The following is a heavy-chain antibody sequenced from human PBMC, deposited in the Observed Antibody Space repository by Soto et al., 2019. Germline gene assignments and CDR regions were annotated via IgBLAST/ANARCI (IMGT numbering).Heavy chain of an antibody. D-gene: IGHD2-2*01. CDR1: GGSISSSSYY. V-gene: IGHV4-39*01. J-gene: IGHJ4*02. Sequence: QLQLQESGPGLVKPSETLSLTCTVSGGSISSSSYYWAWVRQPPGKGLEWIGSIYYSGTTYYKPTLNGRVTISEDTSTNQFSLKLCSVTAADTAVFYCARLLHCKTTGCYCDYWGQGTLVTVSS. CDR2: IYYSGTT. CDR3: ARLLHCKTTGCYCDY.